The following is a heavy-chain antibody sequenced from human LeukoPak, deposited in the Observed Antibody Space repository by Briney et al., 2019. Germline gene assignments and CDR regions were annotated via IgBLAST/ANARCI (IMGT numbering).Heavy chain of an antibody. CDR3: ARDFRGSVDAFDI. Sequence: SETLSLTCTVPGGSISDYYWNWMRQPPGKGLEWIGYIYYSGRTNYNPSLKSRVSISVDTSKNRFSLKLSSVTAADTAVYYCARDFRGSVDAFDIWGQGTMVAVS. CDR1: GGSISDYY. V-gene: IGHV4-59*01. J-gene: IGHJ3*02. CDR2: IYYSGRT.